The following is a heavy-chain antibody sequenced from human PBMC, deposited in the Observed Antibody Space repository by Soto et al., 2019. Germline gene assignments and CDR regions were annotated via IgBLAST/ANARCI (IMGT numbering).Heavy chain of an antibody. V-gene: IGHV4-31*03. CDR1: GGSISSGGYY. D-gene: IGHD2-2*01. J-gene: IGHJ6*03. Sequence: SETLSLTCTVPGGSISSGGYYWSWIRQHPGKGLEWIGYIYYSGSTYYNPSLKSRVTISVDTSKNQFSLKLSSVTAADTAVYYCARVVVPAAMRGPYYYYYMDVWGKGTTVTVSS. CDR3: ARVVVPAAMRGPYYYYYMDV. CDR2: IYYSGST.